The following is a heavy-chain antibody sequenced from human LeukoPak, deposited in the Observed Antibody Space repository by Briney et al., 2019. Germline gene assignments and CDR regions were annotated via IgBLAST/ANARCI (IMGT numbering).Heavy chain of an antibody. J-gene: IGHJ4*02. CDR1: GFTFSSYG. Sequence: GGSLRLSCAASGFTFSSYGMHWVRQAPGKGLEWVAVIWFDGSNKYYADSVKGRFTISRDNSKNTLYLQMNSLRAEDTAVYYCAKTNGYNLEGYFDYWGQGTLVTVSS. V-gene: IGHV3-33*06. CDR2: IWFDGSNK. CDR3: AKTNGYNLEGYFDY. D-gene: IGHD5-24*01.